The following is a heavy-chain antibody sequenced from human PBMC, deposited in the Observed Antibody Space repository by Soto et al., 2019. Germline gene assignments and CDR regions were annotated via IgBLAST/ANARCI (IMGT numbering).Heavy chain of an antibody. CDR2: ISGSGGST. V-gene: IGHV3-23*01. Sequence: GGSLRLSCAASGFTFSSYAMSWVRQAPGKGLEWVSAISGSGGSTYYADSVKGRFTISRDNSKNTLYLQMNSLRAEDTAVYYCAKGSDILTGYFSDYYYYYMDVWGKGTTVTVSS. D-gene: IGHD3-9*01. CDR1: GFTFSSYA. J-gene: IGHJ6*03. CDR3: AKGSDILTGYFSDYYYYYMDV.